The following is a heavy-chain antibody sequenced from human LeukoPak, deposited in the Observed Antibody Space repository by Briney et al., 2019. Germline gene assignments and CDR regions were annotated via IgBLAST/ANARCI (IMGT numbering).Heavy chain of an antibody. V-gene: IGHV4-30-2*01. CDR3: ARSYYDFWSGYYPVSDWFDP. CDR1: GDSISSGGYY. D-gene: IGHD3-3*01. J-gene: IGHJ5*02. CDR2: IHQTGDT. Sequence: SETLSFTCTVSGDSISSGGYYWSWIRQPPGEGLEWIGYIHQTGDTYSNPSLKSRVTVSLDTSKNQFSLKVTSVTAADTAVYYCARSYYDFWSGYYPVSDWFDPWGQGTLVTVSS.